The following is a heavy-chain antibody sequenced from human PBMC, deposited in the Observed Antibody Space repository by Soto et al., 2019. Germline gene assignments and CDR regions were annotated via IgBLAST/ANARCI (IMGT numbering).Heavy chain of an antibody. D-gene: IGHD2-15*01. J-gene: IGHJ4*01. CDR2: ISSGSSNI. Sequence: VQLVEAGGGLVEPGGSLTLSCGASGFAFRSYNMNWVRQAPGKGLEWVASISSGSSNINYADSVKGRFTSSRDNAKNSLYLQMDSLRAEDSAVYYCASTAVVAATFAFWGHGTLVTVSS. V-gene: IGHV3-21*01. CDR3: ASTAVVAATFAF. CDR1: GFAFRSYN.